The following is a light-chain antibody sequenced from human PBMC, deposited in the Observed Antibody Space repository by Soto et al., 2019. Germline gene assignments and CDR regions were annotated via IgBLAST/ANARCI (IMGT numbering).Light chain of an antibody. V-gene: IGKV1-5*01. CDR2: DVS. CDR3: QQYNTFWT. CDR1: QGISTY. J-gene: IGKJ1*01. Sequence: DIQMTQSPSSLSASVGDRVTITCRASQGISTYLNWYQQKPGKAPKLLIYDVSNLESGVPSRFSGSGSGTEFTLTISSLQPDDVATYYCQQYNTFWTFGQGTKVDNK.